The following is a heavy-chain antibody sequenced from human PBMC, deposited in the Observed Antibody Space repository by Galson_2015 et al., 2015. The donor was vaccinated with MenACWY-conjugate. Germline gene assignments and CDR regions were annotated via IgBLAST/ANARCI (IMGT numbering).Heavy chain of an antibody. Sequence: QSGAEVKKPGESLKISCKGSGSTFTTYWIGWVRQLPGKGLEWMGLISPGDSETRYSPAFQGQVTISADKSISTAYVQWDSLQASDTAMYYCARHPPGGRGMDVWGQGTTVTVSS. V-gene: IGHV5-51*01. D-gene: IGHD1-26*01. J-gene: IGHJ6*02. CDR1: GSTFTTYW. CDR2: ISPGDSET. CDR3: ARHPPGGRGMDV.